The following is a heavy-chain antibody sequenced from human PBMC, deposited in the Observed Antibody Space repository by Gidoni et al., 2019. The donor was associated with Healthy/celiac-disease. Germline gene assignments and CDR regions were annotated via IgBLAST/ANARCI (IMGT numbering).Heavy chain of an antibody. CDR1: GFTFDDYA. CDR2: ISWNSGSI. D-gene: IGHD7-27*01. CDR3: AKGQTGEDYYYYGMDV. J-gene: IGHJ6*02. Sequence: EVQLVESGGGLVQPGRSLRLSCAASGFTFDDYAMHWVRQAPGKGLEWVSGISWNSGSIGYADSVKGRFTISRDNAKNSLYLQMNSLRAEDTALYYCAKGQTGEDYYYYGMDVWGQGTTVTVSS. V-gene: IGHV3-9*01.